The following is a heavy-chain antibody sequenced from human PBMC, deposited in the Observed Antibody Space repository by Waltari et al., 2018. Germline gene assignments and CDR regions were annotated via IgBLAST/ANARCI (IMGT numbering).Heavy chain of an antibody. CDR1: GGTFSSYA. J-gene: IGHJ5*02. Sequence: QVQLVQSGAEVKKPGSSVKVSCKASGGTFSSYAISWVRQAPGQGLEWMGGIIPIFGTANYAQKFQGRVTIPADESTSAAYMELSSLRSEDTAVYYCASEYGEGFGGWFDPWGQGTLVTVSS. CDR3: ASEYGEGFGGWFDP. V-gene: IGHV1-69*13. D-gene: IGHD4-17*01. CDR2: IIPIFGTA.